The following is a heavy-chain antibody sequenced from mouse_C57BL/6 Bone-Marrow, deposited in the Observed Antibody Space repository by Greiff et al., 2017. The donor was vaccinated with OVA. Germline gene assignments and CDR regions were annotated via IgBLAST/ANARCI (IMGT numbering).Heavy chain of an antibody. J-gene: IGHJ2*01. CDR1: GYTFTSYN. Sequence: ESGAELVRPGASVKMSCKASGYTFTSYNMHWVKQTPRQGLEWIGAIYPGNGDTSYNQKFKGKATLTVDKSSSTAYMQLSSLTSEDSAVYFCASEKNWDGGYYFDYWGQGTTLTVSS. CDR3: ASEKNWDGGYYFDY. V-gene: IGHV1-12*01. D-gene: IGHD4-1*01. CDR2: IYPGNGDT.